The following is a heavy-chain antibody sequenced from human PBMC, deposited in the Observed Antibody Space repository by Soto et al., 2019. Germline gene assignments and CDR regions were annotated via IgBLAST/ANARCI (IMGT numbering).Heavy chain of an antibody. D-gene: IGHD6-19*01. V-gene: IGHV1-2*02. CDR2: INPNSGGT. J-gene: IGHJ3*02. CDR1: GYTFTGYY. Sequence: ASVKVSCKASGYTFTGYYMHWVRQAPGQGLEWMGWINPNSGGTNYAQKFQGRVTMTRDTSISTAYMELSGLRSDDTAVYYCARDPSGIAVAANAFDIWGQGTMVTVSS. CDR3: ARDPSGIAVAANAFDI.